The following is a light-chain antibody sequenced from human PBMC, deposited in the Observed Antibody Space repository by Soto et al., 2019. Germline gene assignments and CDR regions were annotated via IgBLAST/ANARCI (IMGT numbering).Light chain of an antibody. V-gene: IGLV2-14*01. CDR2: EVS. J-gene: IGLJ2*01. CDR3: SSYTNSGSV. Sequence: QSVLTQPASVSGSPGQSITISCTGTSSDGGGYNYVSWYQQHPDKAPKLLIYEVSNRPSGVSNRFSGSKSGNTASLTIYGLQAEDEADYYCSSYTNSGSVFGGGTKVTVL. CDR1: SSDGGGYNY.